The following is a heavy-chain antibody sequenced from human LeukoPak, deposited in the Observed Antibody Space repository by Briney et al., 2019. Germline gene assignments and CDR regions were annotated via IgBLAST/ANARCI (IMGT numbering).Heavy chain of an antibody. CDR1: GYTCTAYY. V-gene: IGHV1-2*02. CDR3: ATAGVDTIAAAGTIGY. Sequence: ASVKVSCKASGYTCTAYYLHWVRQAPGRGLEWMGWINPNRGDTNYAQKFQGRVVITRDTSISTAYMEVRSLRSDDTAVYYCATAGVDTIAAAGTIGYWGQGTLVTVSS. J-gene: IGHJ4*02. CDR2: INPNRGDT. D-gene: IGHD6-19*01.